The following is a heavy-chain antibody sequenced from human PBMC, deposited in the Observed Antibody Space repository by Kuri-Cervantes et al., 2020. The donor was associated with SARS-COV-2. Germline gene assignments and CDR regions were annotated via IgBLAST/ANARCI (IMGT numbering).Heavy chain of an antibody. CDR1: GFTFSGHW. D-gene: IGHD5-12*01. Sequence: GESLKISCAASGFTFSGHWIHWVRQAPGKGLVWVSRINPDGSYTNNADSVKGRFTLSRDNAKNMLFLQMNNLRGEDTAVYYCAKDRGYDHYSGMDVWGQGTTVTVSS. CDR2: INPDGSYT. J-gene: IGHJ6*01. CDR3: AKDRGYDHYSGMDV. V-gene: IGHV3-74*01.